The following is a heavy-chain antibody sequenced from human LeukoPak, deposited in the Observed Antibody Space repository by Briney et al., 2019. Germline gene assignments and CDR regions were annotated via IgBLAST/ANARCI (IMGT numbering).Heavy chain of an antibody. CDR2: VSPYNGAT. J-gene: IGHJ4*02. D-gene: IGHD6-25*01. CDR3: ARDERLDNFDETGDFDI. V-gene: IGHV1-18*01. CDR1: GYTFTNYG. Sequence: ASVKVSCKTSGYTFTNYGVSWVRQAPGQGLEWMGWVSPYNGATKYIESLQGRVSMTTGRSSSTSYVDLNNLRADGTALDFCARDERLDNFDETGDFDIWGQGTLVTVSS.